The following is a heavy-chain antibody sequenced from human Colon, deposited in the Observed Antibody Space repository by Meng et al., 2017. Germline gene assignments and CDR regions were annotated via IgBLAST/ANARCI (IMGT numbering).Heavy chain of an antibody. CDR1: GYTFTGYY. CDR3: ARDSSGWTPFDY. V-gene: IGHV1-2*02. CDR2: INPNSGGT. J-gene: IGHJ4*02. D-gene: IGHD6-19*01. Sequence: SVKVSCKASGYTFTGYYMHWVRQAPGQGLEWMGWINPNSGGTNYAQKFQGRVTMTRDTSISTAYMELSRLRSDDTAVYYCARDSSGWTPFDYWGQGTLGTVSS.